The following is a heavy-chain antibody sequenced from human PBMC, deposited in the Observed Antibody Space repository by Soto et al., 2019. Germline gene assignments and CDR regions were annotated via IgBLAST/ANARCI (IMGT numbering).Heavy chain of an antibody. D-gene: IGHD1-26*01. CDR2: IYYSGST. Sequence: SETLSLTCTVSGGSISSGGYYWSWIRQHPGKGLEWIGYIYYSGSTYYNPSLKSRVTISVDTSKNQFSLKLSSVTAADTAVYYCARVPRATYYYYYGMDVWGQGTTVTVSS. V-gene: IGHV4-31*03. J-gene: IGHJ6*02. CDR1: GGSISSGGYY. CDR3: ARVPRATYYYYYGMDV.